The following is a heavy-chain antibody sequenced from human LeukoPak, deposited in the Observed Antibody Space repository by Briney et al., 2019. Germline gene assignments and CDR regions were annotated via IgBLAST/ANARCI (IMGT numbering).Heavy chain of an antibody. V-gene: IGHV3-48*01. Sequence: GGSLRLSCAASGFTFSSYNMNWVRQAPGKGLEFVSYTSSYSGTIYYADSVKGRFTISRDNAKNSLFLQMNSLRAEDTAVYYCARAPGYSSGDYWGQGTLVTVSS. CDR2: TSSYSGTI. CDR3: ARAPGYSSGDY. D-gene: IGHD6-19*01. CDR1: GFTFSSYN. J-gene: IGHJ4*02.